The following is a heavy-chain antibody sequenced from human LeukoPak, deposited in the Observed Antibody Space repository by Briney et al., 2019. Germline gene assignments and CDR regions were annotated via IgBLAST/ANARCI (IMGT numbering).Heavy chain of an antibody. Sequence: ASVKVSCKASGYTFTGYYMHWVRQAPGQGLEWMGWINPNSGGTNYAQKLQGRVTMTTDTSTSTAYMELRSLRSDDTAVYYCAREPGGRWLQLPTFDYWGQGTLVTVSS. CDR2: INPNSGGT. V-gene: IGHV1-2*02. CDR1: GYTFTGYY. D-gene: IGHD5-24*01. J-gene: IGHJ4*02. CDR3: AREPGGRWLQLPTFDY.